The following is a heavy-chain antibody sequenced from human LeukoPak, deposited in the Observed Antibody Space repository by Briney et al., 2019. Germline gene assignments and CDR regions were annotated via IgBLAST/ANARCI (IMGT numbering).Heavy chain of an antibody. D-gene: IGHD1-7*01. CDR2: LRYDGRSK. V-gene: IGHV3-30*02. Sequence: LGGSLRLSCTASGFILSDSGFDWVRQAPGKGLEWVAFLRYDGRSKYYLDAVKGRFTISRDNSKNTVYLQMDSLRPEDTVVYYCAIGVNYAFDDWGQGTLVTVSS. J-gene: IGHJ4*02. CDR3: AIGVNYAFDD. CDR1: GFILSDSG.